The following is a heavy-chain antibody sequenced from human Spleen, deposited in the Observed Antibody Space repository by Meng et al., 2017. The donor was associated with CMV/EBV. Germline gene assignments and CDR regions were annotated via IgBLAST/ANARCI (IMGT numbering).Heavy chain of an antibody. V-gene: IGHV4-59*01. CDR1: GGSISSDY. J-gene: IGHJ5*02. CDR3: ARDPNTAGGFDP. Sequence: SETLSLTCIVSGGSISSDYWSWIRQPPGKGLEWIGYISYSGSADYNPSLKSRVIISVDTSKNQFSLKLTSVTSADTAVYYCARDPNTAGGFDPWGQGTLVTVSS. D-gene: IGHD2-8*01. CDR2: ISYSGSA.